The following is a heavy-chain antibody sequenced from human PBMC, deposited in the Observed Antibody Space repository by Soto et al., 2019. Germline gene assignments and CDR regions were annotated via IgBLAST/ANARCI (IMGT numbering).Heavy chain of an antibody. CDR3: ATRATTYYYSNGMDV. CDR1: GGSISSGGYY. J-gene: IGHJ6*02. CDR2: IYYSGST. Sequence: TSETLSLTCTVSGGSISSGGYYWSWIRQHPGKGLEWIGYIYYSGSTYYNPSLKSRVTISVDTSKNQFSLKLSSVTAADTAVYYCATRATTYYYSNGMDVWGQGPTVTVSS. V-gene: IGHV4-31*03. D-gene: IGHD1-1*01.